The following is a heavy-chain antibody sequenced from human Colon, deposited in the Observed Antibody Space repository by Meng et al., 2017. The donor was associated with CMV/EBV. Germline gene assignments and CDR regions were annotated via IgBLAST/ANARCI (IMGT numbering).Heavy chain of an antibody. CDR2: IHYSGTT. CDR3: ARDSYHYGSSTYNWFDP. V-gene: IGHV4-59*02. D-gene: IGHD3-10*01. J-gene: IGHJ5*02. Sequence: SETLSLTCTVSGVSVSNYWWSWIRHSPGKGLEWIGYIHYSGTTNQNPSLRGRVIMSVDTSKNQFSLKLSSVTAADTAVYYCARDSYHYGSSTYNWFDPWGQGTLVTVSS. CDR1: GVSVSNYW.